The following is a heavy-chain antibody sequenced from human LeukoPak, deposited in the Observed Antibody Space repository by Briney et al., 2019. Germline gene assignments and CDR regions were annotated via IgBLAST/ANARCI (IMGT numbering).Heavy chain of an antibody. D-gene: IGHD1-26*01. V-gene: IGHV5-51*01. CDR3: ARWKSSANYYVEAFDI. CDR2: IYPDDSDI. CDR1: GYRFSTYW. J-gene: IGHJ3*02. Sequence: GESLKISCEGSGYRFSTYWIGWVRQMPGKGVERRGIIYPDDSDIKYSPSFQGRVTISVDVSINTAYLHWSSLKASDTAMYYCARWKSSANYYVEAFDIWGQGTMVTVSS.